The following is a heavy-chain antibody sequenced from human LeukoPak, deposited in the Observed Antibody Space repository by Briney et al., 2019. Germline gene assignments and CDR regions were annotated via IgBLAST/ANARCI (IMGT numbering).Heavy chain of an antibody. Sequence: SQTLSLTCTVSGGSISSGGYYWSWIRQHPGKGLEWIGYIYYSGSTYYNPSLKSRVTISVDTSKNQFSLKLSSATAADTAVYYCARTGVVHAFDIWGQGTMVTVSS. CDR2: IYYSGST. D-gene: IGHD2-15*01. CDR1: GGSISSGGYY. CDR3: ARTGVVHAFDI. V-gene: IGHV4-31*03. J-gene: IGHJ3*02.